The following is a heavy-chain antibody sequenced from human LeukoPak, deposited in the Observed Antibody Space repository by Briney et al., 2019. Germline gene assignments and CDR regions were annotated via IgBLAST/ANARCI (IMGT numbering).Heavy chain of an antibody. CDR3: GRRPDPGAFDI. D-gene: IGHD1-14*01. J-gene: IGHJ3*02. Sequence: GGSLRLSRLPSRFTSIRYTIHWVRQALGKGLEYVSGITSNGASTYYAASVKGRFTISRDNSKNTLYLQMSSLRAEDTAVYLCGRRPDPGAFDIWGQGTMVTVSS. V-gene: IGHV3-64D*06. CDR2: ITSNGAST. CDR1: RFTSIRYT.